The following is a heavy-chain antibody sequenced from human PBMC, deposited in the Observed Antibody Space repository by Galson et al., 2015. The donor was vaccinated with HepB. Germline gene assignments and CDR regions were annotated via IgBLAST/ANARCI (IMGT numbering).Heavy chain of an antibody. J-gene: IGHJ6*03. CDR1: GYTFTDYY. Sequence: VKVSCKVSGYTFTDYYMHWVRQAPGKGLEWMGLVDPEDGETIYAEKFQGRVTITADTSTDTAYMELSSLRSEDTAVYYCATHPRDIVATTYYYYYYMDVWGKGTTVTVSS. V-gene: IGHV1-69-2*01. CDR2: VDPEDGET. CDR3: ATHPRDIVATTYYYYYYMDV. D-gene: IGHD5-12*01.